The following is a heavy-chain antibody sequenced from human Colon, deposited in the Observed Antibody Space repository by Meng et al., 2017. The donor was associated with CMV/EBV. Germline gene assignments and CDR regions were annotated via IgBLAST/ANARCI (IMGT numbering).Heavy chain of an antibody. D-gene: IGHD3-3*01. CDR1: GFTFSGSA. CDR2: IDWSSRST. V-gene: IGHV3-20*04. CDR3: AKDLEATELITPPPSVEPPSYYGMEV. J-gene: IGHJ6*02. Sequence: GGSLRLSCAASGFTFSGSAMHWVRQASGRGLEWVAGIDWSSRSTVYADSVKGRFTISRDPSKNPVYLRMTGLRVEDSALYYCAKDLEATELITPPPSVEPPSYYGMEVWGQGTTVTVSS.